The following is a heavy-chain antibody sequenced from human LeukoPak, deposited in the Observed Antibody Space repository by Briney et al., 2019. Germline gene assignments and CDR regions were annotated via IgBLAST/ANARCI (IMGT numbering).Heavy chain of an antibody. D-gene: IGHD6-19*01. CDR2: INHSGST. CDR3: ARGNSGSIVFLFQH. CDR1: GGSFSGYY. V-gene: IGHV4-34*01. Sequence: SETLSLTCAVYGGSFSGYYWSWIRQPPGKGLEWIGEINHSGSTNYNPSLKSRVTISVDTSKNQFSLKLSSVTAADTAVYYCARGNSGSIVFLFQHWGQGTLVTVSS. J-gene: IGHJ1*01.